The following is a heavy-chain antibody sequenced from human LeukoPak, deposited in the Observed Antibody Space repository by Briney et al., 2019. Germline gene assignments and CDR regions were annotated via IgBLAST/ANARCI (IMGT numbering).Heavy chain of an antibody. J-gene: IGHJ5*02. CDR1: GSSISSYY. D-gene: IGHD6-19*01. V-gene: IGHV4-4*07. Sequence: PSETLSLTCTVSGSSISSYYWSWIRQPAGKGLEWIGRIYTSGSTNYNPSLKSRVTMSVDTSKNQFSLKLSSVTAADTAVYYCARGDSSGWYNWFDPWGQGTLVTVSS. CDR3: ARGDSSGWYNWFDP. CDR2: IYTSGST.